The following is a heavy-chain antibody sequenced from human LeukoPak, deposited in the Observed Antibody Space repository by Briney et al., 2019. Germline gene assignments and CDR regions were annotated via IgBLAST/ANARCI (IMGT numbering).Heavy chain of an antibody. Sequence: VASVKVSCKASGYTFTSYYMHWVRQAPGQGLEWMGIINPSGGSTGYAQKFQGRVTMTRDTSTSTVYMELSSLRSEDTAVYYCARDPYYYGSGSYKVGSGYYGMDVWGQGTTVTVSS. V-gene: IGHV1-46*01. J-gene: IGHJ6*02. D-gene: IGHD3-10*01. CDR3: ARDPYYYGSGSYKVGSGYYGMDV. CDR2: INPSGGST. CDR1: GYTFTSYY.